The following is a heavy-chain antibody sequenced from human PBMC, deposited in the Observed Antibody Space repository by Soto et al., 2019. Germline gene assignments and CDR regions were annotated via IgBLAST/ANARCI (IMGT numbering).Heavy chain of an antibody. J-gene: IGHJ4*02. CDR2: IYYSGST. D-gene: IGHD2-8*02. Sequence: LETLSLNWTVSGGSISSYYWSWIRQPPGNGLECIRSIYYSGSTNYNPSLKSRVTISVDTSKNQFSLKLTSVTAADTAVYYCARGGGVYYFDYWGQGTLVTVSS. CDR3: ARGGGVYYFDY. CDR1: GGSISSYY. V-gene: IGHV4-59*01.